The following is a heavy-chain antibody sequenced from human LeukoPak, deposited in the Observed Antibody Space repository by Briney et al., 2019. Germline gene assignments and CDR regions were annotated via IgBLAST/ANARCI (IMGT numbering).Heavy chain of an antibody. CDR2: FYINGRT. CDR3: VTELRWCDASHYYYLDV. CDR1: GDYIRNYY. Sequence: PSETLSLTCSVSGDYIRNYYWSWIRQSAGKGLEGIGRFYINGRTNYTPSLQSRVSLSGDTSKNQLSLRLTSVTAADTAVYYCVTELRWCDASHYYYLDVWGKGTTVTVSS. D-gene: IGHD2-8*02. V-gene: IGHV4-4*07. J-gene: IGHJ6*03.